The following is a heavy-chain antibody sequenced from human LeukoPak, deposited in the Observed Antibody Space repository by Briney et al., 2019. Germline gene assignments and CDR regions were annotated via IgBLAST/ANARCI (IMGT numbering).Heavy chain of an antibody. D-gene: IGHD2-8*01. V-gene: IGHV4-59*08. CDR2: IFHTGSA. J-gene: IGHJ4*02. Sequence: SETLSLTCTVSGGSISGYYWSWIRQPPGKGLEWIGYIFHTGSANYNPSLKSRVTMSVDTSKNQFSLRLSSVTAADTAVYYCVPQPYTSGAYYFDYWGQGTLVTVSS. CDR1: GGSISGYY. CDR3: VPQPYTSGAYYFDY.